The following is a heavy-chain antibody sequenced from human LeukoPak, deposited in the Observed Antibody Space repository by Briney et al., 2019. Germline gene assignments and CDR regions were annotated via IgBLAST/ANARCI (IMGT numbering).Heavy chain of an antibody. CDR3: ARGYCSGGSCYHFDAFDI. Sequence: PSETLSLTCAVYGGSFSGYYWSWIRQPPGKGLEWIGEINHSGSTNYNPSLKSRVTISVDTSKNQLSLKLSSVTAVDTAVYYCARGYCSGGSCYHFDAFDIWGQGTMVTVSS. J-gene: IGHJ3*02. V-gene: IGHV4-34*01. CDR2: INHSGST. CDR1: GGSFSGYY. D-gene: IGHD2-15*01.